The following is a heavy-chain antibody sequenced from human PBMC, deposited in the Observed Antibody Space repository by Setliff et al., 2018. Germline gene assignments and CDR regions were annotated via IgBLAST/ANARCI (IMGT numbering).Heavy chain of an antibody. V-gene: IGHV4-61*10. CDR3: ARGGTFRYFDF. CDR1: DDSISSRHYY. D-gene: IGHD5-12*01. CDR2: VYYSGTA. Sequence: SETLSLTCTVSDDSISSRHYYWSWIRQPAGKGLEFIGYVYYSGTANYSPSLRSRLTISVDTSKNQFSLKLRSVTAADTAVYYCARGGTFRYFDFWGQGAPVTVSS. J-gene: IGHJ4*02.